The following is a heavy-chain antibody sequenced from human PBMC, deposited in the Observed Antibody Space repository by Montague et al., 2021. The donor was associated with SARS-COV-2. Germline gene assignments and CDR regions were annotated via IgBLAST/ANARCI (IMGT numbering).Heavy chain of an antibody. CDR3: ARELGRTGALDI. D-gene: IGHD3-10*01. Sequence: SLRLSCAASGFTFSNFFINWVRQAPGKGLEWVSSITSSGDYIWYADSLKGRFTGSRDNAKNSGYLQMSSLRAEDTAAYYCARELGRTGALDIWGQGTAVTVSS. CDR2: ITSSGDYI. J-gene: IGHJ3*02. CDR1: GFTFSNFF. V-gene: IGHV3-21*01.